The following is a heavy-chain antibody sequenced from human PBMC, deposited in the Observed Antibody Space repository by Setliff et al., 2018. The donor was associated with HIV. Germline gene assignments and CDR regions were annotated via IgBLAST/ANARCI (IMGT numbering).Heavy chain of an antibody. V-gene: IGHV1-2*02. J-gene: IGHJ4*02. CDR2: LTPHSGDT. CDR3: ARGQYCGGDCYSV. Sequence: ASVKVSCKASGYTFLNYDINWLRQAPGQGLEWMGRLTPHSGDTNYAQKFQGRVTMTRDTSISTAYMELSRLRSDDTAVYYCARGQYCGGDCYSVWGQGTLVTVSS. D-gene: IGHD2-21*02. CDR1: GYTFLNYD.